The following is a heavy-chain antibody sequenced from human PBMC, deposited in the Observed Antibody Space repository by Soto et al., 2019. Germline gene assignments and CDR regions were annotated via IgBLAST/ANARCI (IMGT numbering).Heavy chain of an antibody. CDR2: IYYSGST. D-gene: IGHD3-10*01. Sequence: PSETLCLTCTVSGGSISSYYWSWIRQPPGKGLEWIGYIYYSGSTNYNPSLKSRVTISVDTSKNQFSLKLSSVTAADTAVYYCARHLQDTMVRGASQIINWFDPWGQGTLVTVSS. CDR3: ARHLQDTMVRGASQIINWFDP. CDR1: GGSISSYY. V-gene: IGHV4-59*08. J-gene: IGHJ5*02.